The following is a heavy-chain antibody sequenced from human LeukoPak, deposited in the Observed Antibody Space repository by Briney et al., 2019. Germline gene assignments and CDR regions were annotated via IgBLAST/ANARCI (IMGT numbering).Heavy chain of an antibody. D-gene: IGHD1-7*01. Sequence: SVKVSCKASGGTFSSYAISWVRQAPGQGLEWMGGIIPIFGTANYAQKFQGRVTITADESTSTAYMELNSLRAEDTAVYYCARDRLRLTNNWNYYYWGQGTLVTVSS. CDR2: IIPIFGTA. V-gene: IGHV1-69*13. CDR3: ARDRLRLTNNWNYYY. J-gene: IGHJ4*02. CDR1: GGTFSSYA.